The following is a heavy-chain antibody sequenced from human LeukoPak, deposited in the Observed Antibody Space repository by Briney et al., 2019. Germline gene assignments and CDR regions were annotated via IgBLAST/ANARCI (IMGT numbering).Heavy chain of an antibody. CDR2: IHSSGST. D-gene: IGHD1-26*01. V-gene: IGHV4-59*01. CDR3: ARDIREVGESHYFDY. J-gene: IGHJ4*02. CDR1: GFPITTYY. Sequence: SETLSLTCTVSGFPITTYYWGWIRQSPGNGLEWIGLIHSSGSTTYNPSLKSRVTISVDTSKNQFSLHLSSVTAADTAVYYCARDIREVGESHYFDYWGQGTLVTVTS.